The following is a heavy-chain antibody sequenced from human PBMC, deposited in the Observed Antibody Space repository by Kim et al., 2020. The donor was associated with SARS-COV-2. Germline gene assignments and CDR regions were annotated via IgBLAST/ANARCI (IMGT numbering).Heavy chain of an antibody. D-gene: IGHD1-26*01. Sequence: GGSLRLSCAASGFTFSIYSMNWVRQAPGKGLEWVSSISSSRSYIYYADLVKGRFTISRDNAKNSLYLQMNSLRAEDTAVYYCAREGGSYYEGFDIWGQGT. V-gene: IGHV3-21*06. CDR2: ISSSRSYI. CDR1: GFTFSIYS. J-gene: IGHJ3*02. CDR3: AREGGSYYEGFDI.